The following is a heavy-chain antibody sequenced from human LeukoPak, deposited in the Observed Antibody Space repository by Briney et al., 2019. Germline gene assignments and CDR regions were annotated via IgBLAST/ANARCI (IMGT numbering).Heavy chain of an antibody. J-gene: IGHJ6*03. CDR3: ARVNAPFWSGSMDV. D-gene: IGHD3-3*01. CDR1: EFTVSSNY. V-gene: IGHV3-66*02. Sequence: GGSLRLSCAASEFTVSSNYMNWVRQAPGKGLEWVSVIYSGGGTYYADSGKGRFTISRDNSKNTLYLQMNSLRAEDTAVYYCARVNAPFWSGSMDVWGKGTTVTVSS. CDR2: IYSGGGT.